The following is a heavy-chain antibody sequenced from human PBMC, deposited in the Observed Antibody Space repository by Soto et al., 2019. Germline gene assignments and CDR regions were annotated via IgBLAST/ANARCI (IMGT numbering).Heavy chain of an antibody. CDR1: GGSISTYY. CDR2: NSFSGSA. Sequence: SETLSLTCTVSGGSISTYYWSWIRQVPGKGLEWIGFNSFSGSADYTPSLNSRVTISVDTSKNQFSLKLTSVTAADTAVYYCARMVWFAEVNYMDVWGKGTTVTVSS. D-gene: IGHD3-10*01. CDR3: ARMVWFAEVNYMDV. J-gene: IGHJ6*03. V-gene: IGHV4-59*08.